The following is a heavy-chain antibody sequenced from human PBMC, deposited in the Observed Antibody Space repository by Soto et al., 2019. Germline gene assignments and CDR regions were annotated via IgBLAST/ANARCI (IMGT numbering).Heavy chain of an antibody. CDR2: ISGSGGST. J-gene: IGHJ6*02. V-gene: IGHV3-23*01. D-gene: IGHD3-3*01. Sequence: GSLRLSCAASGFTFSSYAMSWVRQAPGKGLEWVSAISGSGGSTYYADSVKGRFTISRDNSKNTLYLQMNSLRAEDTAVYYCAKASYYDFWSGFTRYYYYYGMDVWGQGTTVTVSS. CDR1: GFTFSSYA. CDR3: AKASYYDFWSGFTRYYYYYGMDV.